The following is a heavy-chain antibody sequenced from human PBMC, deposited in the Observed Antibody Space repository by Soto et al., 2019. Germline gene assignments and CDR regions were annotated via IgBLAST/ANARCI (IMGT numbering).Heavy chain of an antibody. CDR1: GYSFTSYW. CDR2: IDPSDSYT. D-gene: IGHD2-2*02. V-gene: IGHV5-10-1*01. CDR3: ARRDIVVVPAAIRGYYYGMDV. J-gene: IGHJ6*02. Sequence: GESLKISCKGSGYSFTSYWISWVRQMPGKGLEWMGRIDPSDSYTNYSPSFQGHVTISADKSISTAYLQWSSLKASDTAMYYCARRDIVVVPAAIRGYYYGMDVWGQGTTATVSS.